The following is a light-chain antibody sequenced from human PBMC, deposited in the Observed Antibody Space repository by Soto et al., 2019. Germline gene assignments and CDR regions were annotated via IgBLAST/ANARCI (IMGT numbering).Light chain of an antibody. CDR2: DAS. CDR3: QQYNSYWT. Sequence: DIQMTQSPSTLSASVGDRVTITCRASQSISNWLAWYQQKPGKAPKLLIYDASSLESGVPSRFSGSGSGTEFTLTISSRQPDDFATYYCQQYNSYWTFGQGTKVEIK. V-gene: IGKV1-5*01. CDR1: QSISNW. J-gene: IGKJ1*01.